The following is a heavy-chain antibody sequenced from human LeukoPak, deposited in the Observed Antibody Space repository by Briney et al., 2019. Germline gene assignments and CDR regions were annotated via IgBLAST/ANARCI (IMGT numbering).Heavy chain of an antibody. CDR2: IYYSGST. D-gene: IGHD3-16*02. CDR3: ARVSTANWFDP. V-gene: IGHV4-59*01. Sequence: AETLSLTCTVSGGSFSSYYWSWIRQPPGKGLEWIGYIYYSGSTNYNPALKRRVTIAVDTSKNQFSLKLSSVTAADTAVNYCARVSTANWFDPWGQGTLVTVSS. CDR1: GGSFSSYY. J-gene: IGHJ5*02.